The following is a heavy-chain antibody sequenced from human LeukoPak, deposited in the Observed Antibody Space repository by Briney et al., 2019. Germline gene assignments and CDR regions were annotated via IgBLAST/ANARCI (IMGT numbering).Heavy chain of an antibody. CDR2: IYYSGST. CDR3: ASWGGPVVVLVAATFDY. Sequence: SETLSLTCAVSGGSISSSSYYWGWIRQPPGKGLEWIGSIYYSGSTYYNPSLKSRVTISVDTSKNQFSLKLSSVTAADTAVYYCASWGGPVVVLVAATFDYWGQGTLVTVSS. D-gene: IGHD2-15*01. J-gene: IGHJ4*02. CDR1: GGSISSSSYY. V-gene: IGHV4-39*07.